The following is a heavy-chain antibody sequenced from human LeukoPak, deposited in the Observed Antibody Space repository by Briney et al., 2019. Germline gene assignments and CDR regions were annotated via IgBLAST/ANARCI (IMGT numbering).Heavy chain of an antibody. J-gene: IGHJ4*02. CDR1: GYTFTSYA. CDR3: ARGPPYYDILTGYSHTFDY. D-gene: IGHD3-9*01. V-gene: IGHV7-4-1*01. Sequence: ASVKVSCRASGYTFTSYAMNWVRQAPGQGLEWMGWINTSTGNPTYAQGFTGRFVFSLDTSVSTAYLQICSLKAEDTAVYYCARGPPYYDILTGYSHTFDYWGQGTLVTVSS. CDR2: INTSTGNP.